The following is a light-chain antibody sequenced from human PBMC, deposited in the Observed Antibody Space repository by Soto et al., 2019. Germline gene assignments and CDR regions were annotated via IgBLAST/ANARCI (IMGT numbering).Light chain of an antibody. Sequence: QSVLTQPASVSGSPGQSITISCTGTSSDIGTYNLVSWYQQHPGKAPKLIIYEATKRPSGVSNRYSGYKAGNTARLKITGXXXXXXXXYYCCSYAGGSTLVFGGGTKLTVL. J-gene: IGLJ3*02. V-gene: IGLV2-23*01. CDR3: CSYAGGSTLV. CDR2: EAT. CDR1: SSDIGTYNL.